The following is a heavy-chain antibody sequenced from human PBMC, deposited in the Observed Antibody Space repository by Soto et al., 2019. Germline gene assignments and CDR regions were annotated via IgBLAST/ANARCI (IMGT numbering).Heavy chain of an antibody. CDR3: ARGRLHLGELSFLGI. V-gene: IGHV4-31*03. CDR1: GGSISSGGYD. CDR2: IYYSGST. J-gene: IGHJ4*02. D-gene: IGHD3-16*02. Sequence: QVQLQESGPGLVKPSQTLSLTCTVSGGSISSGGYDWSWIRQHPGKGLEWIGYIYYSGSTYYNPSLKSRVTISVDTSKNQFSLKLSSVTAADTAVYYCARGRLHLGELSFLGIWGQGTLVTVSS.